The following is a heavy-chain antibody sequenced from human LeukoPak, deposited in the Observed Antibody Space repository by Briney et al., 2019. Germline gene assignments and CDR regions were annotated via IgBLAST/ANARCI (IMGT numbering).Heavy chain of an antibody. CDR1: GFTFSSYS. V-gene: IGHV3-21*01. CDR2: ISSSSSYI. J-gene: IGHJ3*02. D-gene: IGHD5/OR15-5a*01. Sequence: PGGSLRLSCAASGFTFSSYSMNWVRQAPGKGLEWVSSISSSSSYIYYADSVKGRFTISRDNAKNSLYLQMNSLRAEDTAVYYCARDRSPVSGDAFDIWGQGTMVTVSS. CDR3: ARDRSPVSGDAFDI.